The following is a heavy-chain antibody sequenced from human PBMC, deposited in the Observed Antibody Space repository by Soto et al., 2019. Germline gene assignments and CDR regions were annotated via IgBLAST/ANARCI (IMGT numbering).Heavy chain of an antibody. CDR2: IYYSGST. V-gene: IGHV4-59*08. CDR1: GGSISSYY. D-gene: IGHD2-21*01. Sequence: SETLSLTCTVSGGSISSYYWTWIRQPPGKGLEWIGYIYYSGSTNYNPSLKSRVTISVATSKTQFSLKLSSVTAADTAVYYCARQPTTGDTDLWFDPWGQGTLVTVSS. CDR3: ARQPTTGDTDLWFDP. J-gene: IGHJ5*02.